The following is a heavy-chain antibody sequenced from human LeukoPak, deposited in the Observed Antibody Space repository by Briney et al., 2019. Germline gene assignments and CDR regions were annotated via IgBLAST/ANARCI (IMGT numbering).Heavy chain of an antibody. CDR1: GGSISSYY. Sequence: SETLSLTCTVSGGSISSYYWSWIRQPAGKGLEWIWRIYTSGSTNYNPSLKSRVTMSVDTSKNQFSLKLSSVTAADTAVYYCARGGDDIVATTLFDYWGQGTLVTVSS. CDR2: IYTSGST. CDR3: ARGGDDIVATTLFDY. V-gene: IGHV4-4*07. J-gene: IGHJ4*02. D-gene: IGHD5-12*01.